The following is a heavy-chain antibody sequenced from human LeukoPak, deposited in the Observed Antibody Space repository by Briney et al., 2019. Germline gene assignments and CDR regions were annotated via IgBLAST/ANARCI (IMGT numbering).Heavy chain of an antibody. Sequence: GGSLRLSCAASGFTFSSYSMNWVRQAPGKGLEWVSSISSSSSYIYYADSVKGRFTISRDNAKNSLYLQMNSLRAEDTAVYYCARIGISGGGYDYWGQGTLVTVSS. D-gene: IGHD3-16*01. J-gene: IGHJ4*02. CDR2: ISSSSSYI. CDR1: GFTFSSYS. CDR3: ARIGISGGGYDY. V-gene: IGHV3-21*01.